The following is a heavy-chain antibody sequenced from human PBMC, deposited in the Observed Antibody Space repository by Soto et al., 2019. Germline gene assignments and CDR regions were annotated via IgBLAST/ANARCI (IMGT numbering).Heavy chain of an antibody. D-gene: IGHD3-10*01. J-gene: IGHJ3*01. V-gene: IGHV1-18*01. CDR3: ARDVPGTFGVFDV. Sequence: QVQVVQSGAEVKKPGASVKVSCKASGYTFTSNGFSWVRQAPGQGLEWMGWISAYNGDTDYAQKFQGRVTMTTDTSTSTAYMELRSLRFDDTAVYYCARDVPGTFGVFDVWGQGTMVTVS. CDR1: GYTFTSNG. CDR2: ISAYNGDT.